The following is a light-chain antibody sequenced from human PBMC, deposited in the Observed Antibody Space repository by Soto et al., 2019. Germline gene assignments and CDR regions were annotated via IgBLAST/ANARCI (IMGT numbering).Light chain of an antibody. CDR2: GAS. CDR3: QQYGSSPPT. J-gene: IGKJ1*01. V-gene: IGKV3-20*01. CDR1: QSVSSSY. Sequence: EIVLTQSPGTLSLSPGERATLSCRASQSVSSSYLAWYQQKPGQAPRLLIYGASSRATGIPDRFSGSGSGKYFTLTISRLEPEDFAVYYCQQYGSSPPTFGQGTKVEIK.